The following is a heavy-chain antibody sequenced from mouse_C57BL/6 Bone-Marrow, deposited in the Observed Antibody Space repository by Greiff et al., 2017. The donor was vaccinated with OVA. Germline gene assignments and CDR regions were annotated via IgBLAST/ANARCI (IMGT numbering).Heavy chain of an antibody. CDR3: ARPCYSNYGFAY. V-gene: IGHV1-54*01. Sequence: VQLQQSGAELVRPGTSVKVSCKASGYAFTNYLIEWVKQRPGQGLEWIGVINPGSGGTNYNEKFKGKATLTADKSSSTAYMQLSSLTSEDSAVYFCARPCYSNYGFAYWGQGTLVTVSA. CDR1: GYAFTNYL. D-gene: IGHD2-5*01. CDR2: INPGSGGT. J-gene: IGHJ3*01.